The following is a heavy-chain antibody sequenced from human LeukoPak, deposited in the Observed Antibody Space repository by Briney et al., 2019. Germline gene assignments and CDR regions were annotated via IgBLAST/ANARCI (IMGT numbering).Heavy chain of an antibody. CDR2: INSDGSSI. V-gene: IGHV3-74*01. Sequence: GGSLRLSCAASGFTFSSHWMHWVRQAPGKGLVWVSRINSDGSSISHADSVKGRFTISRDNAKNTLYLQMNSLRAEDTAVYYCARESLTGPAGADYYYYGMDVWGQGTTVTVSS. J-gene: IGHJ6*02. CDR3: ARESLTGPAGADYYYYGMDV. D-gene: IGHD7-27*01. CDR1: GFTFSSHW.